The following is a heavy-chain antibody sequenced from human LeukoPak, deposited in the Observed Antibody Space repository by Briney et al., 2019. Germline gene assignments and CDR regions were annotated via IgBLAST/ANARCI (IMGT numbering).Heavy chain of an antibody. J-gene: IGHJ4*02. V-gene: IGHV3-48*03. D-gene: IGHD3-10*01. CDR1: GFTFSSYE. Sequence: GGSLRLSCAASGFTFSSYEMNWVRQAPGRGLEWVSYISSSGSTIYYADSVKGRFTISRDNAKNSLYLQMNSLRAEDTAVYYCARDFYYGSGRYDYWGQGTLVTVSS. CDR2: ISSSGSTI. CDR3: ARDFYYGSGRYDY.